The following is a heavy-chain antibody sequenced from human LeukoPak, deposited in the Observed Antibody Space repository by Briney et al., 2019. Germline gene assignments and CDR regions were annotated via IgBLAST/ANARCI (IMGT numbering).Heavy chain of an antibody. Sequence: GGSLRLSCAASGFTFSSYSMYWVRQAPGKGLEWVSYISSSSSTIYYADSVKGRFTISRDNAKNSLYLQMNSLRAEDTAVYYCAGYGSYSVYWGQGTLVTVSS. J-gene: IGHJ4*02. CDR1: GFTFSSYS. CDR2: ISSSSSTI. D-gene: IGHD1-26*01. V-gene: IGHV3-48*01. CDR3: AGYGSYSVY.